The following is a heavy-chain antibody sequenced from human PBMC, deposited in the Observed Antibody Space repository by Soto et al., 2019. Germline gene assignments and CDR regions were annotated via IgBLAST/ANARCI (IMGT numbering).Heavy chain of an antibody. J-gene: IGHJ4*02. Sequence: ASVKVSCKASGYTFINYFLNWVRQAPGQGLEWMGIINPTDGSTNYAQKFRGRVTMTSDTSTSTVYIELSSLRSEDTAVYYCARIPVYYYDSSGYSDYWGQGTLVTVSS. CDR2: INPTDGST. V-gene: IGHV1-46*01. CDR1: GYTFINYF. CDR3: ARIPVYYYDSSGYSDY. D-gene: IGHD3-22*01.